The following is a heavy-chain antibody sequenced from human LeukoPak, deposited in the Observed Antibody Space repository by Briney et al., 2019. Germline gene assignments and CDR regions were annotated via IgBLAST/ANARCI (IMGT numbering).Heavy chain of an antibody. CDR2: IYYSGST. V-gene: IGHV4-59*08. CDR1: GGSVSSYY. CDR3: ARHVARIAAAGTVWWFDP. Sequence: SETLSLTCTVSGGSVSSYYWSWIRQPPGKGLEWIGYIYYSGSTNYNPSLKSRVTISVDTSKNQFSLKLSSVTAADTAVYYCARHVARIAAAGTVWWFDPWGQGTLVTVSS. D-gene: IGHD6-13*01. J-gene: IGHJ5*02.